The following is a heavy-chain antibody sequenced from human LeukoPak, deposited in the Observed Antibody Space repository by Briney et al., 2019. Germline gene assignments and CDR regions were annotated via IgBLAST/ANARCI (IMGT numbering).Heavy chain of an antibody. V-gene: IGHV3-30*18. D-gene: IGHD4-17*01. Sequence: GGSLRLSCAASGFTFSSYGMHWVRQAPGKGLEWVPVITYDGSNKYYADSVKGRFTISRDNSKNTLYLQMNSLRAEDTAVYYCAKEGGAYGEGYYFDYWGQGTLVTVSS. CDR2: ITYDGSNK. CDR3: AKEGGAYGEGYYFDY. CDR1: GFTFSSYG. J-gene: IGHJ4*02.